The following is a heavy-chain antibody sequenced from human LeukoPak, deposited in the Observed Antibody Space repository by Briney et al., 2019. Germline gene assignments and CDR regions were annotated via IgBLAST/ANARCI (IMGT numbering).Heavy chain of an antibody. J-gene: IGHJ4*02. CDR3: ARDGRMVITHLDY. V-gene: IGHV1-18*01. D-gene: IGHD3-22*01. CDR2: ISAYNGNT. Sequence: ASVKVSCKASGYTFTSYGISWVRQAPGQGLEWMGWISAYNGNTNYAQKLQGRVTMTTDTSTSTAYVELRSLRSDDTAVYYCARDGRMVITHLDYWGQGTLVTVSS. CDR1: GYTFTSYG.